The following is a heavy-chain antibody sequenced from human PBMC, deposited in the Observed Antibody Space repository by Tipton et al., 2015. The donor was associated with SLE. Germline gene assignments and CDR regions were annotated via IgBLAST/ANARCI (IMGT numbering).Heavy chain of an antibody. J-gene: IGHJ4*02. CDR1: GFTFSHFC. Sequence: GSLRLSCATSGFTFSHFCMNWVRQAPGKGLEWVSSISRSSSYIYYADSVKGRFTISRDNAKNSLYLQMNSLRAEDTAVYYCAREGNYYDSSGLFDYWGQGTLVTVSS. CDR2: ISRSSSYI. CDR3: AREGNYYDSSGLFDY. D-gene: IGHD3-22*01. V-gene: IGHV3-21*03.